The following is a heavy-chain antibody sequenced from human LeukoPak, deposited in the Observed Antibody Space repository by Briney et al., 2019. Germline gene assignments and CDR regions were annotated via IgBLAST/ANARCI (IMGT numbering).Heavy chain of an antibody. CDR1: RFTFSSYA. D-gene: IGHD3-22*01. CDR2: ISYDGSSK. J-gene: IGHJ4*02. V-gene: IGHV3-30*04. CDR3: AREGGLYDRSTSSQFDY. Sequence: GRSLRLSCAASRFTFSSYAMHWVRQAPGKGLEWVAVISYDGSSKYYADSVKGRFTISRDNSKNTLYLQVNSLRAEDTAVYYCAREGGLYDRSTSSQFDYWGQGTLVTVSS.